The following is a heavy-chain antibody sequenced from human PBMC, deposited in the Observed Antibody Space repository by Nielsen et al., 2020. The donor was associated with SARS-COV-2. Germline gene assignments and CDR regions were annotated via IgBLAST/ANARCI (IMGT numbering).Heavy chain of an antibody. CDR2: ISYDGSNK. J-gene: IGHJ4*02. Sequence: GESLKISCAASGFTFSSYAMHWVRQAPGKGLEWVAVISYDGSNKYYADSVKGRFTISRDNSKNTLYLQMNSLRAEDTAVYYCARDMCYWGQGTLVTVPS. CDR1: GFTFSSYA. CDR3: ARDMCY. V-gene: IGHV3-30-3*01. D-gene: IGHD3-10*02.